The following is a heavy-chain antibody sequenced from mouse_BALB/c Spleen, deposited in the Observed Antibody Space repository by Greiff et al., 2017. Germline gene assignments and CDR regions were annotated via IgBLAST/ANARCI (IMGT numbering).Heavy chain of an antibody. CDR1: GFTFNTYA. D-gene: IGHD2-1*01. Sequence: EVQVVESGGGLVQPKGSLKLSCAASGFTFNTYAMNWVSQAPGKGLEWVARIRSKSNNYATYYADSVKDRFTISRDDSQSMLYLQMNNLKTEDTAMYYCVRQDGNYRGAMDYWGQGTSVTVSS. CDR3: VRQDGNYRGAMDY. J-gene: IGHJ4*01. V-gene: IGHV10-1*02. CDR2: IRSKSNNYAT.